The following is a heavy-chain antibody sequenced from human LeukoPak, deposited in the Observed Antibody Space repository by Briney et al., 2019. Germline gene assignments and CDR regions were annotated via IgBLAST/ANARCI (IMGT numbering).Heavy chain of an antibody. V-gene: IGHV1-18*01. Sequence: ASVKVSCKASGYTFNIYGISWVRQAPGQGLEWMGWINTDNGNTNYAQKFRGRVTMTTETSTTTAYMELRSLRSDDTAVYYCTRWHYDTNGYYLVDYWGQGTLVTVSS. CDR3: TRWHYDTNGYYLVDY. D-gene: IGHD3-22*01. CDR1: GYTFNIYG. J-gene: IGHJ4*02. CDR2: INTDNGNT.